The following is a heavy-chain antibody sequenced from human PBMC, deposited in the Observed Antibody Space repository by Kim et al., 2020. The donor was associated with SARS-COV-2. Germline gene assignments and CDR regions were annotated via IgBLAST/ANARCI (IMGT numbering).Heavy chain of an antibody. CDR1: GGSISSGGYY. CDR2: IYYSGST. J-gene: IGHJ5*02. Sequence: SETLSLTCTVSGGSISSGGYYWSWIRQHPGKGLEWIGYIYYSGSTYYNPSLKSRVTISVDTSKNQFSLKLSSVTAADTAVYYCARYPRIPPYYGSGSWGFDPWGQGTLVTVSS. CDR3: ARYPRIPPYYGSGSWGFDP. V-gene: IGHV4-31*03. D-gene: IGHD3-10*01.